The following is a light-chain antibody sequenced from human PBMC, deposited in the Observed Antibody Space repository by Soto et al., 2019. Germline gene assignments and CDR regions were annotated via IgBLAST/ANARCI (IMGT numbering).Light chain of an antibody. CDR1: SSDVGGYNY. CDR2: DVS. Sequence: QSALTQPRSVSGSPGQSVTRSCTGTSSDVGGYNYVSWYQQHPGKAPKLMIYDVSKRPSGVPDRFSGSKSGNTASLTISGLQAEDEADYYCCSYAGSYTYVFGTGTKLTVL. V-gene: IGLV2-11*01. J-gene: IGLJ1*01. CDR3: CSYAGSYTYV.